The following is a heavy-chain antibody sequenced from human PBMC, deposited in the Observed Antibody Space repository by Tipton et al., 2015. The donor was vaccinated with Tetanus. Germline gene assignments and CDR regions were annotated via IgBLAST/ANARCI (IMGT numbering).Heavy chain of an antibody. Sequence: TLSLTCTVSGGSISNYYWSWIRQPPRKRLEWIGYIFDTGSTNYNPSLKSRVTMSVDTSKNQFSLHLTSVTAADTAVYYCARGWGSSWYHFDNWGQGTLVTVSS. CDR3: ARGWGSSWYHFDN. J-gene: IGHJ4*02. CDR2: IFDTGST. D-gene: IGHD6-13*01. V-gene: IGHV4-59*01. CDR1: GGSISNYY.